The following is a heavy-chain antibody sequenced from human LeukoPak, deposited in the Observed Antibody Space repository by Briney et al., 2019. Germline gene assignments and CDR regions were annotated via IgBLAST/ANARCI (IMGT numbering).Heavy chain of an antibody. CDR2: IFRTGST. Sequence: SETLSLTCIVSGGSLSSYYWSWIRQPPGRGLEWIGSIFRTGSTYYSASLKSGLSISVDTSKHHIVLKLTSVTAADTAVYFCARRVGFYGSGSLNYFDPWGQGILVSVSS. V-gene: IGHV4-39*02. CDR3: ARRVGFYGSGSLNYFDP. D-gene: IGHD3-10*01. CDR1: GGSLSSYY. J-gene: IGHJ5*01.